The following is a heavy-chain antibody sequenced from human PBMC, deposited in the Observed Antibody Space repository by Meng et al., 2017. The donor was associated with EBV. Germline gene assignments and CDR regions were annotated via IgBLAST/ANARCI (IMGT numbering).Heavy chain of an antibody. CDR1: GFTFSGSA. CDR3: TRLDGSYIYY. J-gene: IGHJ4*02. Sequence: EGRLVESGGGLVQPGGSLKLSGAASGFTFSGSAMHWVRQASGKGLEWVGRIRSKANSYATAYAASVKGRFTISRDDSKNTAYLQMNSLKTEDTAVYYCTRLDGSYIYYWGQGTLVTVSS. V-gene: IGHV3-73*02. CDR2: IRSKANSYAT. D-gene: IGHD1-26*01.